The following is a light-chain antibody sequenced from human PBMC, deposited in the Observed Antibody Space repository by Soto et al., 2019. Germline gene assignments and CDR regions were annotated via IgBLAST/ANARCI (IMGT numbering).Light chain of an antibody. V-gene: IGLV1-47*01. J-gene: IGLJ3*02. CDR3: AAWDDILSAWV. CDR2: RNN. Sequence: QSVLTQPPSASGTPGQRVTISCSGSSSNIGSNYVYWYQQVPGTAPKLLIYRNNQRPSGLPDRFSGSKSGTSASLAISGRRSEEEADYYCAAWDDILSAWVFGGGTKLTVL. CDR1: SSNIGSNY.